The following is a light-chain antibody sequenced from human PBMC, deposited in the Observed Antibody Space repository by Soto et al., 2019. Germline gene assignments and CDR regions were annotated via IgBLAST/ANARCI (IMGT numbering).Light chain of an antibody. Sequence: EIVITQSPATLSVSPGERSTLSGGASQSVSSNLAWYQQKPGQANRILIYDVSTRATGITTRFSGSGSGTEFTLTISSLQSEDFAVYYCQQYHNWPITVGQGTRLEIK. V-gene: IGKV3D-15*01. CDR1: QSVSSN. CDR2: DVS. J-gene: IGKJ5*01. CDR3: QQYHNWPIT.